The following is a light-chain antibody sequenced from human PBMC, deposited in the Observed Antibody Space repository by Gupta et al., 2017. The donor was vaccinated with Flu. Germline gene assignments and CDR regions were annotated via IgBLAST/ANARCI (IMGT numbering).Light chain of an antibody. J-gene: IGKJ1*01. CDR3: QQYKSYWT. CDR2: KAS. Sequence: DIQMPQSPSTLSASVGDRVTSTCRDSQSISSWLGWYQQKPGKATKLMIYKASRGESGATLRFSGSGSRKEFTLISRRRQHDDFAYYYGQQYKSYWTFGQGTKVEIK. CDR1: QSISSW. V-gene: IGKV1-5*03.